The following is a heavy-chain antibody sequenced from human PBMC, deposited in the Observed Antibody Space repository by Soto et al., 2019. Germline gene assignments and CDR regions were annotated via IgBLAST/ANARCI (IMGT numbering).Heavy chain of an antibody. CDR1: GFTFSSYW. D-gene: IGHD6-13*01. V-gene: IGHV3-74*01. J-gene: IGHJ1*01. Sequence: EVQLVESGGGLVQPGGSLRLSCAASGFTFSSYWMHWVRQAPGKGLVWVSRINSDGSSTSHADSVKGRFTISRDNAKNTLYLQMNSLRAEDTAVYYCARDHSSSWYAEYFQHWGQRTLVTVSS. CDR3: ARDHSSSWYAEYFQH. CDR2: INSDGSST.